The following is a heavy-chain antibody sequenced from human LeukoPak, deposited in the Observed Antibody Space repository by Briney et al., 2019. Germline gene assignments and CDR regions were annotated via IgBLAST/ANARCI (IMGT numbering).Heavy chain of an antibody. V-gene: IGHV4-59*01. D-gene: IGHD6-13*01. J-gene: IGHJ4*02. CDR1: GGSISSYY. CDR2: IYYSGST. Sequence: SETLSLTCTVSGGSISSYYWSWIRQPPGKGLEWIGYIYYSGSTNYNPSLKSRVTKSVDTSKNQFSLKLSSVTAADTAVYYCARDSLGDGGYSRSTFDYWGQGTLVTVSS. CDR3: ARDSLGDGGYSRSTFDY.